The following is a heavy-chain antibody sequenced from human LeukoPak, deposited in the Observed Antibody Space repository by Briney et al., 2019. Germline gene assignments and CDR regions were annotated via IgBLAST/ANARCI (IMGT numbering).Heavy chain of an antibody. CDR2: IWYDGTNT. CDR3: ARDFCSGGSCYPDAFDI. V-gene: IGHV3-33*01. Sequence: GGSLRLSCAASGFTFSSYGMHWVRQAPGKGLEWVAVIWYDGTNTYYADSVKGRFTISRDNSKNTLYLQMNSLRAEDTAVYYCARDFCSGGSCYPDAFDIWGQGTMVSVSS. D-gene: IGHD2-15*01. CDR1: GFTFSSYG. J-gene: IGHJ3*02.